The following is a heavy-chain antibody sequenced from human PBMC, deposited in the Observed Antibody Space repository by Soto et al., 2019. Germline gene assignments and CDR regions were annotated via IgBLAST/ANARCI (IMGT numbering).Heavy chain of an antibody. Sequence: GGSLRLSCAASGFTFSSYGMHWVRQAPGKGLEWVAVIWYDGSNKYYADSVKGRFTISRDNSKNTLYLQMNSLRAEDTAVYYCARDIGTTVTTYYYYYGMDVWGQGTTVTVSS. CDR2: IWYDGSNK. CDR1: GFTFSSYG. CDR3: ARDIGTTVTTYYYYYGMDV. D-gene: IGHD4-17*01. J-gene: IGHJ6*02. V-gene: IGHV3-33*01.